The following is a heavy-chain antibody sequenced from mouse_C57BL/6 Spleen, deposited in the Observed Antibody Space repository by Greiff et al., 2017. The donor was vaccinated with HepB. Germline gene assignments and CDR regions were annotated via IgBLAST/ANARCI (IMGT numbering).Heavy chain of an antibody. CDR2: IYPGSGST. V-gene: IGHV1-55*01. CDR3: ARFDGYYAAMDY. Sequence: VQLQQPGAELVKPGASVKMSCKASGYTFTSYWITWVKQRPGQGLEWIGDIYPGSGSTNYNEKFKSKATLTVDTSSSTAYMQLSSLTSEDSAVYYCARFDGYYAAMDYWGQGTSVTVSS. CDR1: GYTFTSYW. D-gene: IGHD2-3*01. J-gene: IGHJ4*01.